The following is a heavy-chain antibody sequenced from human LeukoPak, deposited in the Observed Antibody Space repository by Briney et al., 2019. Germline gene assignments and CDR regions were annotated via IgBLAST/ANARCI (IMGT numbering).Heavy chain of an antibody. CDR1: GGSISSSSYY. Sequence: PSETLSLTCTVSGGSISSSSYYWGWLRPPPGTGLEWIGSIYYSRTTYYNLFLKRRITISVDTAKNQFSLKLSSVTAADTAVYDCARHKSYYYYYNMDVWGKGTTVTISS. V-gene: IGHV4-39*01. CDR3: ARHKSYYYYYNMDV. CDR2: IYYSRTT. J-gene: IGHJ6*03.